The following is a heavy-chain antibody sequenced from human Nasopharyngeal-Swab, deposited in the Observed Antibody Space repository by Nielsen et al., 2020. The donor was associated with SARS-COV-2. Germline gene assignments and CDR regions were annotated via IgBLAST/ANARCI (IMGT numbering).Heavy chain of an antibody. CDR3: ARDTVGATGTYYYYMDV. Sequence: SVKVSCKASGGTFSSYAISWVRQAPGQGLEWMGRIIPILGTANYAQKFQGRVTITADESTSTAYMELSSLRSEDTAVYYCARDTVGATGTYYYYMDVWGKGTTVTVSS. CDR2: IIPILGTA. CDR1: GGTFSSYA. V-gene: IGHV1-69*11. J-gene: IGHJ6*03. D-gene: IGHD1-26*01.